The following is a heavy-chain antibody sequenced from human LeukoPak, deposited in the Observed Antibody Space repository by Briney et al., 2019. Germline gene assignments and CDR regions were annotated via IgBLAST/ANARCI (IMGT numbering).Heavy chain of an antibody. V-gene: IGHV3-7*01. CDR2: IKQDGSEK. J-gene: IGHJ4*02. CDR3: ARETIRWFDY. CDR1: GFTFGSYW. D-gene: IGHD4-23*01. Sequence: GGSLRLSCAASGFTFGSYWMTWVRQAPGKGLEGVANIKQDGSEKFYVDSVKGRFAISRDNAKNSLYLQINSLRGEDTAVYYCARETIRWFDYWGQGTLVTVSS.